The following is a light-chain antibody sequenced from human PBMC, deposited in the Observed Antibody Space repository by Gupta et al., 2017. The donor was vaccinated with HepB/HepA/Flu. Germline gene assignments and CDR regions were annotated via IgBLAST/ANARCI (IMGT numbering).Light chain of an antibody. CDR1: SSDVGSYNL. J-gene: IGLJ2*01. CDR3: CSYAGSSTLVV. Sequence: QSALPQPASVSGSLGPSITISCTGTSSDVGSYNLVSWYQKHPDKAPKLMISGVSNRPSGVSDRFSGSKSGNTASLTIAGLQAEDEAGYYCCSYAGSSTLVVFGGGTKLTVL. V-gene: IGLV2-23*02. CDR2: GVS.